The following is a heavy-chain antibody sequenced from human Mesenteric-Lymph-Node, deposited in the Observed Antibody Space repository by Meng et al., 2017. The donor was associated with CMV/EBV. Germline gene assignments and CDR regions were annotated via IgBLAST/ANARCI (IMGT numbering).Heavy chain of an antibody. CDR1: GFTFSSYW. D-gene: IGHD3/OR15-3a*01. Sequence: GESLKISCAASGFTFSSYWMSWVRQAPGKGLEWVANIKQDGSEKYYVDSVKGRFTISRDNAKNSLYLQMNSLRAEDTAVYYCARTWTYYYYGMDVWGQGTTVTVSS. CDR3: ARTWTYYYYGMDV. V-gene: IGHV3-7*01. J-gene: IGHJ6*02. CDR2: IKQDGSEK.